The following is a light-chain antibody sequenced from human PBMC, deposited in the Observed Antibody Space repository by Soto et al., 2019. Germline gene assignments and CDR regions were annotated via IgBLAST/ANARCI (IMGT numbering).Light chain of an antibody. CDR1: QSIHTS. CDR3: QQSSELPWT. CDR2: DST. J-gene: IGKJ1*01. Sequence: VSTLSLCTLSLCTGERATLSCRASQSIHTSLAWYQQKPGQPPRLLVYDSTLRANGVPDRFGGSGSGTEFSLTICCLQSEDFAVYCSQQSSELPWTFCQGAKTEIK. V-gene: IGKV3D-15*01.